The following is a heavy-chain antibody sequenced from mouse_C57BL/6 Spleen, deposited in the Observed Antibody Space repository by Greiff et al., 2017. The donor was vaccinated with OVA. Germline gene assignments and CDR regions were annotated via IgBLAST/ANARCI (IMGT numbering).Heavy chain of an antibody. CDR1: GYNFTSYD. CDR2: IYPRDGST. J-gene: IGHJ2*01. D-gene: IGHD1-1*01. Sequence: VMLVESGPELVKPGASVKLSCKASGYNFTSYDINWVKQRPGQGLEWIGWIYPRDGSTKYNEKFKGKATLTVDTSSSTAYMELHSLTSEDSAVYFCARYYGSSYDYFDYWGQGTTLTVSS. CDR3: ARYYGSSYDYFDY. V-gene: IGHV1-85*01.